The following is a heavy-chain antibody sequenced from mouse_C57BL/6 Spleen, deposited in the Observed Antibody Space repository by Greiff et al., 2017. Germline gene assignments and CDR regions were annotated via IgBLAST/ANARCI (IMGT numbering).Heavy chain of an antibody. CDR1: GFSLSTFGMG. CDR3: ARRARKSPFEGFAY. CDR2: IWWDDDK. Sequence: QVTLKVSGPGILQPSQTLSLTCSFSGFSLSTFGMGVGWIRQPSGKGLEWLAHIWWDDDKYDNPALKSRLTISTDTSKDQVFLKIAHVDTAETSTYYCARRARKSPFEGFAYWGQGTLVTVSA. J-gene: IGHJ3*01. V-gene: IGHV8-8*01.